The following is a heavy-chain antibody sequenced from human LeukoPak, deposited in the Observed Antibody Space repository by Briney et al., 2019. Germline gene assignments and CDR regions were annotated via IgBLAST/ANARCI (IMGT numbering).Heavy chain of an antibody. CDR2: IWYDGSNK. J-gene: IGHJ4*02. Sequence: PGGSLRLSCAATGFTSSSYAMHWVRQAPGKGLEWVAVIWYDGSNKYYADSVKGRFTISRDNSKNTLYLQMNSLRAEDTAVYYCASGSSSWYSAGFEYWGQGTLVTVSS. CDR1: GFTSSSYA. CDR3: ASGSSSWYSAGFEY. D-gene: IGHD6-13*01. V-gene: IGHV3-33*01.